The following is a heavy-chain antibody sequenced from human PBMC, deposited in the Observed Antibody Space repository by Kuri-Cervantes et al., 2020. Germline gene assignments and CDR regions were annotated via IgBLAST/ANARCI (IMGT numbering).Heavy chain of an antibody. CDR1: GYTFTSYG. D-gene: IGHD6-6*01. CDR3: ARDLISVRPGWFGP. CDR2: ISAYNGNT. Sequence: ASVKVSCKASGYTFTSYGISWVRQAPGQGLEWMGWISAYNGNTNYAQKLQGRVTMTTDTSTSTAYMELSSLRSDDTAVYYCARDLISVRPGWFGPWGQGTLVTVSS. V-gene: IGHV1-18*01. J-gene: IGHJ5*02.